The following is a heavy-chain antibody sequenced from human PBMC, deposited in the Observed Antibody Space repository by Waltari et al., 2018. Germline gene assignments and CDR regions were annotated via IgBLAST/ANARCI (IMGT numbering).Heavy chain of an antibody. Sequence: QVQLVESGGGLVKAGGSLRLSCTASGFLFSEYYLTWIRQAPGKGLECVSYIRGGGTTVFYSDSVKGRFTISRDDANNSVFLQMTNLRGDDTALYYCVRARGGGAVDFDLWGQGTPVTVTS. CDR1: GFLFSEYY. CDR3: VRARGGGAVDFDL. J-gene: IGHJ4*02. D-gene: IGHD2-15*01. V-gene: IGHV3-11*01. CDR2: IRGGGTTV.